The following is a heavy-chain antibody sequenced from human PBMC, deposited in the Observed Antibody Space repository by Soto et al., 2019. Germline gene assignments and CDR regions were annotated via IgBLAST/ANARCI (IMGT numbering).Heavy chain of an antibody. CDR3: ARDGRIAAVSYYGMDV. Sequence: SETLSLTCAVSGGSISSSNWWSWVRQPPGKGLEWIGEIYHSGSTNYNPSLKSRVTISVDKSKNQFSLKLSSVTAADTAVYYCARDGRIAAVSYYGMDVWGQGTTVTVSS. J-gene: IGHJ6*02. CDR1: GGSISSSNW. D-gene: IGHD6-13*01. CDR2: IYHSGST. V-gene: IGHV4-4*02.